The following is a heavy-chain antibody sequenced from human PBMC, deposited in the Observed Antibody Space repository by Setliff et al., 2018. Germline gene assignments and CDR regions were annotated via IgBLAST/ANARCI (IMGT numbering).Heavy chain of an antibody. Sequence: SVKVSCKASGGTFSSYGISWVRQAPGQGLEWMGGTIPMFGSTKYAQKFQERVTIITDESTSTAYMELSSLRSEDTAVYYCARERGDIVTTTSYYYYLDVWGKGTTVTVSS. CDR1: GGTFSSYG. V-gene: IGHV1-69*05. D-gene: IGHD5-12*01. CDR3: ARERGDIVTTTSYYYYLDV. J-gene: IGHJ6*03. CDR2: TIPMFGST.